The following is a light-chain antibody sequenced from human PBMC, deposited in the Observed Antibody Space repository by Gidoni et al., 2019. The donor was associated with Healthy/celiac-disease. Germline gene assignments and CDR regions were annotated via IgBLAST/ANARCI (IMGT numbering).Light chain of an antibody. J-gene: IGLJ3*02. Sequence: AVLTQAPALTVSPGGTVPLTCGSSTGAVTSGHYPYWFPQKPGQAPRTLISDTSNKHSWTPARFSGSLLGGKAALTLSGAQPEDEAEYYCLLSYSGAWVFGGGTKLTVL. CDR2: DTS. CDR3: LLSYSGAWV. V-gene: IGLV7-46*01. CDR1: TGAVTSGHY.